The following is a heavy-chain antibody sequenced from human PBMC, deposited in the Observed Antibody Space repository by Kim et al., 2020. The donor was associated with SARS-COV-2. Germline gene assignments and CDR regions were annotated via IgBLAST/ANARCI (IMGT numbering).Heavy chain of an antibody. CDR3: LLRGDATAAIY. Sequence: GGSLRLSCGDSGITFRSYGMSWVRQAPGKGLEWVSVISGSGGNIKYADSVKGRFTISRDNSKNTLFLQMNSLRVEDTAVYYCLLRGDATAAIYWRQGTLVTVHS. J-gene: IGHJ1*01. D-gene: IGHD6-13*01. CDR1: GITFRSYG. V-gene: IGHV3-23*01. CDR2: ISGSGGNI.